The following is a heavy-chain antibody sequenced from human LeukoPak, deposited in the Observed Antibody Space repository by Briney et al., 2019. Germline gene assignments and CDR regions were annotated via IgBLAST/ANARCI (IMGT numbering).Heavy chain of an antibody. CDR2: MNPNSGNT. V-gene: IGHV1-8*02. CDR3: ARVGSSGWYVHPTLDY. CDR1: GYTFTSYD. D-gene: IGHD6-19*01. Sequence: ASVKVSCKASGYTFTSYDINWVRQATGQGLEWMGWMNPNSGNTGYAQKFQGRVTVTRDTSISTAYMELSRLRSDDTAVYYCARVGSSGWYVHPTLDYWGQGTLLTVSS. J-gene: IGHJ4*02.